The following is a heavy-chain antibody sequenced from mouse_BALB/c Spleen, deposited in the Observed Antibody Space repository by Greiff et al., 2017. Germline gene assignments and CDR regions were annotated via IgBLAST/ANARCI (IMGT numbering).Heavy chain of an antibody. V-gene: IGHV5-6-5*01. CDR2: ISSGGST. CDR1: GFTFSSYA. D-gene: IGHD2-1*01. CDR3: ARGDGNYFYYYAMDY. Sequence: EVKLMESGGGLVKPGGSLKLSCAASGFTFSSYAMSWVRQTPEKRLEWVASISSGGSTYYPDSVKGRFTISRDNARNILYLQMSSLRSEDTAMYYCARGDGNYFYYYAMDYWGQGTSVTVSS. J-gene: IGHJ4*01.